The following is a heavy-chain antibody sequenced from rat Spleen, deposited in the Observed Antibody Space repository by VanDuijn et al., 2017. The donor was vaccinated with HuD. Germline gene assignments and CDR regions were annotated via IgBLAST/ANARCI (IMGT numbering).Heavy chain of an antibody. V-gene: IGHV5-31*01. CDR2: ITNTGGTT. J-gene: IGHJ2*01. CDR1: GFTFNNYW. D-gene: IGHD1-6*01. Sequence: EVQLVESGGGLVQPGRSLKLSCVASGFTFNNYWMTWIRQAPGKGLEWVASITNTGGTTHYRDSVKGRFTISRDNVKNTQFLQMDSLRSEDTATYYCTRASYSGALMYTTDYWGQGVMVTVSS. CDR3: TRASYSGALMYTTDY.